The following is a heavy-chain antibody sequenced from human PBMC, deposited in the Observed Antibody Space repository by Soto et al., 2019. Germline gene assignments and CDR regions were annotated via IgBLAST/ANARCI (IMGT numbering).Heavy chain of an antibody. J-gene: IGHJ6*02. V-gene: IGHV3-11*05. CDR3: ARGSRGDGMDV. Sequence: QVQLVESGGGVVKPGGSLRLSCAASGFTFSDYSMSWIRQAPGKGLEWVSYITSSSTYTNYADSAKGRFTISRDNAKNSLYLQMNSLRAEDTAVYYCARGSRGDGMDVWGQGTTVTFSS. CDR1: GFTFSDYS. D-gene: IGHD6-19*01. CDR2: ITSSSTYT.